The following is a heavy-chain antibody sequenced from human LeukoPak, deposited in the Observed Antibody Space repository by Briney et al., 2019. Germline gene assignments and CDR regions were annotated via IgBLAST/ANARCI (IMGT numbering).Heavy chain of an antibody. CDR3: ARDGPGELGLLSDY. Sequence: GGSLRLSCAASGFTFSSYSMNWVRQDPGKGREWVSSISSSSSYIYYADSVKGRFTISRDNAKNSLYLQMNSLRAEDTAVYYCARDGPGELGLLSDYWGQGTLVTVSS. J-gene: IGHJ4*02. CDR2: ISSSSSYI. CDR1: GFTFSSYS. V-gene: IGHV3-21*01. D-gene: IGHD3-10*01.